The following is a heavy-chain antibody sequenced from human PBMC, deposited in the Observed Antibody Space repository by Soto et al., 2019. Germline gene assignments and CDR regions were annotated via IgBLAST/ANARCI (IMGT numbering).Heavy chain of an antibody. J-gene: IGHJ6*02. V-gene: IGHV3-15*01. CDR1: GFTFSNAW. CDR3: TTDGYYGSGSYFRYYYGMDV. Sequence: EVQLVESGGGLVKPGGSLRLSCAASGFTFSNAWMSWVRQAPGKGLGWVGRIKSKTDGGTTDYAAPVKGRFTISRDDSKNTLYLQMNSLKTEDTAVYYCTTDGYYGSGSYFRYYYGMDVWGQGTTVTVSS. D-gene: IGHD3-10*01. CDR2: IKSKTDGGTT.